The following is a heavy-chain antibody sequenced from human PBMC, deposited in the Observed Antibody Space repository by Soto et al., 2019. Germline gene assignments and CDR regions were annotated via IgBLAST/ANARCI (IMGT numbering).Heavy chain of an antibody. D-gene: IGHD1-26*01. J-gene: IGHJ5*02. CDR1: GFTFSSYA. Sequence: GGSLRLSCAASGFTFSSYAMHWVRQAPGKGLEWVAVISYDGSNKYYADSVKGRFTISRDNSKNTLYLQMNSLRAEDTAVYYCARGVGATPWFAPWGQGTLVTVSS. V-gene: IGHV3-30-3*01. CDR2: ISYDGSNK. CDR3: ARGVGATPWFAP.